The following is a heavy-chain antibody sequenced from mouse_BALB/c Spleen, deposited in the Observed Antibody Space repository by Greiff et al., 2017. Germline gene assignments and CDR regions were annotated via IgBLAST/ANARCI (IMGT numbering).Heavy chain of an antibody. D-gene: IGHD2-2*01. J-gene: IGHJ2*01. CDR1: GFSLTSYG. CDR2: IWSGGST. V-gene: IGHV2-2*02. Sequence: QVQLKESGPGLVQPSQSLSITCTVSGFSLTSYGVHWVRQSPGKGLEWLGVIWSGGSTDYNAAFISRLSISKDNSKSQVFFKMNSLQANDTAIYYSARKRLRRGVFDYWGQGTTLTVSS. CDR3: ARKRLRRGVFDY.